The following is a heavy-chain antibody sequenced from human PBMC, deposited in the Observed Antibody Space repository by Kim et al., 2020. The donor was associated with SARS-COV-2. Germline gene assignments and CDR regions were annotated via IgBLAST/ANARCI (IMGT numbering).Heavy chain of an antibody. CDR2: IDHSGST. CDR3: ARVGQYYDTRGLDY. J-gene: IGHJ4*02. D-gene: IGHD3-22*01. Sequence: SETLSLTCAVSGGSISSSDWWSWVRQPPGKGLEWIGEIDHSGSTNYNPSLKSRVTISVDKSKNQVSLKLSSVTAADTAVYYCARVGQYYDTRGLDYWGQGTLVTVSS. V-gene: IGHV4-4*02. CDR1: GGSISSSDW.